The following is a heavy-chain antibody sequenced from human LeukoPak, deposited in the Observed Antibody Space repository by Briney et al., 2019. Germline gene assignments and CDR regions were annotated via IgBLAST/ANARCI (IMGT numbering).Heavy chain of an antibody. CDR3: ARVTAVAGTSVGVDA. CDR1: GFTISSYW. CDR2: IKQDGSEK. V-gene: IGHV3-7*01. J-gene: IGHJ4*02. Sequence: GGSLRLSCEASGFTISSYWMSWVRQAPGKGLEWGANIKQDGSEKYYVDSVKGRFTISRDNAKNSLYLQMNSPRAEDTAVYYCARVTAVAGTSVGVDAWGQGILVTVS. D-gene: IGHD6-19*01.